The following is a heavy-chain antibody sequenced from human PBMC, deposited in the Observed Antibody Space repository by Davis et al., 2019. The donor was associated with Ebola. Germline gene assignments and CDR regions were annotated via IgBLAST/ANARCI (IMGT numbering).Heavy chain of an antibody. CDR2: ISGSGGST. Sequence: PGGSLRLSCAASGFTFSSYAMSWVRQAPGKGLEWVSAISGSGGSTYYADSVKGRFTISRDNSKNTLYLQMNSLRAEDTAVYYCARDSGYGSGSYRNPYYYYGMDVWGQGTTVTVSS. J-gene: IGHJ6*02. CDR1: GFTFSSYA. CDR3: ARDSGYGSGSYRNPYYYYGMDV. D-gene: IGHD3-10*01. V-gene: IGHV3-23*01.